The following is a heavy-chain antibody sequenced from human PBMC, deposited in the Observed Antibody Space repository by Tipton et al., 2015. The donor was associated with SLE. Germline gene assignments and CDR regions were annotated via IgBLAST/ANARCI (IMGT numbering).Heavy chain of an antibody. V-gene: IGHV4-31*11. CDR1: GGSISNVSYY. CDR2: VYYSGNT. D-gene: IGHD4-11*01. Sequence: TLSLTCAVYGGSISNVSYYWNWLRQRPGKGLEWIGYVYYSGNTLYNPSLRSRVTMSLDTSKNQFSLKLRSLTAADSAMYFCARMDYSQFQLLYFESWGQGILVTVSS. J-gene: IGHJ4*02. CDR3: ARMDYSQFQLLYFES.